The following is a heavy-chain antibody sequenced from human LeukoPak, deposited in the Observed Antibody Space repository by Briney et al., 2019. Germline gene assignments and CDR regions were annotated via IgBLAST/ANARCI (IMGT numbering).Heavy chain of an antibody. D-gene: IGHD6-13*01. CDR1: GYTFSSYG. J-gene: IGHJ5*02. Sequence: ASVKVSCKASGYTFSSYGISWVRQAPGQGLEWMGWIATYNGKTKYEEKVQGRVTMTTDTSTTTAYMELRTLRSDDTAVYYCARDMVGLAADGNWFDPWGQGTLVTVSS. V-gene: IGHV1-18*01. CDR2: IATYNGKT. CDR3: ARDMVGLAADGNWFDP.